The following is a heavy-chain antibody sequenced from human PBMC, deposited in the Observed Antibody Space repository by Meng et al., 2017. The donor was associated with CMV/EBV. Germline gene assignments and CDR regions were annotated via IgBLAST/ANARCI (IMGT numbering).Heavy chain of an antibody. CDR2: ITWNSGSI. CDR3: AKVGRDCSSSSCYTGYYGMDV. D-gene: IGHD2-2*02. V-gene: IGHV3-9*01. CDR1: GFSFDAYA. J-gene: IGHJ6*02. Sequence: GGPLRPSCVAPGFSFDAYAMHWVRQAPGKGLGWVSGITWNSGSIDYADSVKGRFTISRDNANDSLYLQMNSLRAEDTALYYCAKVGRDCSSSSCYTGYYGMDVWGQGTTVTVSS.